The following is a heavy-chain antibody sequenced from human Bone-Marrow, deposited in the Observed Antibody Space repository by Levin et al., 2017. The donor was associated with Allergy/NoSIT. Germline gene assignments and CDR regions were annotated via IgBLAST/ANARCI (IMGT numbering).Heavy chain of an antibody. D-gene: IGHD1-1*01. CDR3: ARDRSRTTYRMDV. Sequence: GESLKISCKASGYTFTGYYIHWVRQAPGQGLEWMGWINPDSGGTYYPQKFQGRVTMTRDTSISTVYLEVSRPRSDDTAVYYCARDRSRTTYRMDVWGQGTTVTVSS. CDR1: GYTFTGYY. J-gene: IGHJ6*02. V-gene: IGHV1-2*02. CDR2: INPDSGGT.